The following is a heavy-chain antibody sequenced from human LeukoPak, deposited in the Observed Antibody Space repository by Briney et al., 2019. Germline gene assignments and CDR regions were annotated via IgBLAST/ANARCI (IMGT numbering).Heavy chain of an antibody. CDR2: INHSGST. J-gene: IGHJ4*02. CDR3: ARRPLYSGSYSH. V-gene: IGHV4-34*01. D-gene: IGHD1-26*01. CDR1: GGSFSGYY. Sequence: SETLSLTCAVYGGSFSGYYWSWIRQPPGKGLEWIGEINHSGSTNYNPSLKSRVTISVDTSKNQFSLKLSSVTAADTAVYYCARRPLYSGSYSHWGQGTLVTVSS.